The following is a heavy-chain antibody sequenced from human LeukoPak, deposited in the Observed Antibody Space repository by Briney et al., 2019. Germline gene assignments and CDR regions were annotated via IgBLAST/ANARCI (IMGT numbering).Heavy chain of an antibody. Sequence: GGSLRLSCAASGFTFSSYSMNWVRQAPGKGLEWVSYISSGSSTIYYADSVKGRFTISRDNAKNSLYLQMNSLRAEDTAVYYCARSGRGVDSFYFYMDVWGKGTTVTVSS. CDR1: GFTFSSYS. D-gene: IGHD3-10*01. CDR3: ARSGRGVDSFYFYMDV. CDR2: ISSGSSTI. V-gene: IGHV3-48*04. J-gene: IGHJ6*03.